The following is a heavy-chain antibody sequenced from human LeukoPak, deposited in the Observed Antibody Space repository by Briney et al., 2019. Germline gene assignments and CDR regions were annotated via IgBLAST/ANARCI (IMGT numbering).Heavy chain of an antibody. D-gene: IGHD3-10*01. J-gene: IGHJ5*02. CDR1: GYTFTGYY. CDR2: INPNSGGT. Sequence: ASVKVFCKASGYTFTGYYMHWVRQAPGQGLEWMGWINPNSGGTNYAQKFQGRVTMTRDTSISTAYMELSRLRSDDTAVYYCARDRVTMVRGVIKWFDPWGQGTLVTVSS. CDR3: ARDRVTMVRGVIKWFDP. V-gene: IGHV1-2*02.